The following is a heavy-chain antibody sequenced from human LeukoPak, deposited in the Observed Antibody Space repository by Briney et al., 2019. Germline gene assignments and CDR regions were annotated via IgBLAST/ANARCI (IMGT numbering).Heavy chain of an antibody. J-gene: IGHJ4*02. CDR2: IYPGDSDT. Sequence: GESPKTSCCSLWFHLQQHLIDLGRQVPGKGLEWMGIIYPGDSDTRYSPSFRGQVTISADKSSNTAYLQWSSLKGSETCIYFCARAVVACLGGFIFGGEGTLVSVSS. CDR1: FHLQQHL. V-gene: IGHV5-51*01. CDR3: ARAVVACLGGFIF. D-gene: IGHD3-16*02.